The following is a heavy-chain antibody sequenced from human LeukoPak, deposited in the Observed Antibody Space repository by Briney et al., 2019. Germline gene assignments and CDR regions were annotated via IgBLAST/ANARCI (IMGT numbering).Heavy chain of an antibody. CDR3: ARERRGVGEYYFDY. V-gene: IGHV3-48*03. Sequence: PGGSLRLSCAASGFTFSSYEMNWVRQAPGKGLEWVSYISSSGSTIYYADSVKGRFTISRDNAKNSLYLQMNSLRAEDTALYYCARERRGVGEYYFDYWGQGTLVTVSS. CDR1: GFTFSSYE. CDR2: ISSSGSTI. J-gene: IGHJ4*02. D-gene: IGHD3-16*01.